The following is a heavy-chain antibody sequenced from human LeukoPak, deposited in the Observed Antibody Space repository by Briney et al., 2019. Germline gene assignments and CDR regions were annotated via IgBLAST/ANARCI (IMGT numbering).Heavy chain of an antibody. CDR3: ARDGLEMATSSHFDY. D-gene: IGHD5-24*01. Sequence: GGSLRLSCAASGFTFSDYYMSWIRQAPGKGLEWVSYISSSGSTIYYADSVKGRFTISRDNAKNSLYLQMNSLRAEDTAVCYCARDGLEMATSSHFDYWGQGTLVTVSS. J-gene: IGHJ4*02. V-gene: IGHV3-11*01. CDR1: GFTFSDYY. CDR2: ISSSGSTI.